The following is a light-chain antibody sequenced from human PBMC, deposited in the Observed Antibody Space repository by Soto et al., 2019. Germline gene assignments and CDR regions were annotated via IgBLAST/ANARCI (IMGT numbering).Light chain of an antibody. CDR1: QSISRS. CDR2: DAS. J-gene: IGKJ2*01. CDR3: RQYNSWPPGT. Sequence: EILLTQSHATLSVSVGESDALSCRARQSISRSLRWNQQKPAQAPRLLISDASTRVTGIPARLSGSGSWTEFTLPTSSLLSEDFVLYYCRQYNSWPPGTFGEGTKVDI. V-gene: IGKV3-15*01.